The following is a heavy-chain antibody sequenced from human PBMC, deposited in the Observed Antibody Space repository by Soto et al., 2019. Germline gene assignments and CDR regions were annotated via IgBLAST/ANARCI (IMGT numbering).Heavy chain of an antibody. D-gene: IGHD3-10*01. V-gene: IGHV1-69*13. J-gene: IGHJ4*02. CDR1: GGTFSSYA. CDR3: ARSAHPLLIRGNFGY. Sequence: SVKVSCKASGGTFSSYAISWVRQAPGQGLEWMGGIIPIFGTANYAQKFQGRVTITADESTSTAYMELSSLRSEDTAVYYCARSAHPLLIRGNFGYWGQGTLVTVSS. CDR2: IIPIFGTA.